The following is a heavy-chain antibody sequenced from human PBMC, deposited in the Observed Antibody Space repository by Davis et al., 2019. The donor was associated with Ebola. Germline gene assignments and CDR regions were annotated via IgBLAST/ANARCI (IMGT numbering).Heavy chain of an antibody. CDR1: GGSISSSSYY. D-gene: IGHD4-17*01. Sequence: PSETLSLTCTVSGGSISSSSYYWSWIRQPPGKGLEWIGYIYYSGSTYYNPSLKSRVTISVDTSKNQFSLKLSSVTAADTAVYYCARVGILRRVGWFDPWGQGTLVTVSS. CDR3: ARVGILRRVGWFDP. V-gene: IGHV4-30-4*01. J-gene: IGHJ5*02. CDR2: IYYSGST.